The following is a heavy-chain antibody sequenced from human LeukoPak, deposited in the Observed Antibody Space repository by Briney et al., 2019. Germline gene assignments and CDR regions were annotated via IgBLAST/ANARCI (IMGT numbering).Heavy chain of an antibody. J-gene: IGHJ1*01. D-gene: IGHD4-17*01. Sequence: PGGSLRLSCAASGFSFNSYWMHWVRQAPGKGLVWVSRINSDGSSTSYADSVKGRFTISRDNAKNTLYLQMNSLRAEDTAVYYCARAPYGTNLQHWGQGTLVTVSS. V-gene: IGHV3-74*01. CDR2: INSDGSST. CDR3: ARAPYGTNLQH. CDR1: GFSFNSYW.